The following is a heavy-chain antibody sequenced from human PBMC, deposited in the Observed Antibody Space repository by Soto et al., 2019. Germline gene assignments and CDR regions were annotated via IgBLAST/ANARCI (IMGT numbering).Heavy chain of an antibody. CDR1: GGSFSGYY. D-gene: IGHD2-8*01. V-gene: IGHV4-34*01. Sequence: SETLSLTCAVYGGSFSGYYWSWIRQPPGKGLEWIGEINHSGSTNYNPSLKSRVTISVDTSKNQFSLKLSSVTAADTAVYYCARGPIYGGYCTNGVCHPGNIWGQGTMVTVSS. J-gene: IGHJ3*02. CDR2: INHSGST. CDR3: ARGPIYGGYCTNGVCHPGNI.